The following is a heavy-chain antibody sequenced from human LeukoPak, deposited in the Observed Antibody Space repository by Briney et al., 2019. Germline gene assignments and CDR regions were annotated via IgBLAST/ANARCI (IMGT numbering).Heavy chain of an antibody. CDR3: ARAYYYGSGSYYGY. Sequence: SVKVSCKASGGTFSSYAISWVRQAPGRGLEWMGGIIPIFGTANYAQKFQGRVTITADESTSTAYMELSSLRSEDTAVYYCARAYYYGSGSYYGYWGQGTLVTVSS. CDR1: GGTFSSYA. J-gene: IGHJ4*02. V-gene: IGHV1-69*13. CDR2: IIPIFGTA. D-gene: IGHD3-10*01.